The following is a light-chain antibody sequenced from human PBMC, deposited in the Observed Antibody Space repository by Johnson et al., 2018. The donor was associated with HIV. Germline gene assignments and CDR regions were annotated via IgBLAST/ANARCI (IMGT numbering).Light chain of an antibody. CDR3: GTWDNRLNAYA. CDR1: SANIENNY. Sequence: QAVLTQPPSVSAASGQRVDISCSGGSANIENNYVSWYQQLPHTAPKLLISDNAKRPSGIPDRFSGAKSGASATLDIPGLQTGAEADHYCGTWDNRLNAYAFGTGTKVTVL. CDR2: DNA. V-gene: IGLV1-51*01. J-gene: IGLJ1*01.